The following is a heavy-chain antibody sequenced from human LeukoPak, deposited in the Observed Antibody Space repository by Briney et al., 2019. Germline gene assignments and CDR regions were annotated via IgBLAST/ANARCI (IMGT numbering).Heavy chain of an antibody. CDR3: GKHDSDYDGK. J-gene: IGHJ4*02. CDR1: GFTFSIYG. D-gene: IGHD5-12*01. CDR2: IPSDETNK. V-gene: IGHV3-30*02. Sequence: GGSLRLSCATSGFTFSIYGMHWVRQAPGKGLEWVAFIPSDETNKYYADSVKGRFTISRDNSRNTLYLQMNSLRVEDTAVYCCGKHDSDYDGKWGQGSLVTVSS.